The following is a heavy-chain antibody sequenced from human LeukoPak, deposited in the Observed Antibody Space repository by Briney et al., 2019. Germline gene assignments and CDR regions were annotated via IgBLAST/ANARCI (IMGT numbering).Heavy chain of an antibody. CDR1: GFSLSTSGVG. CDR2: IYWDDEK. D-gene: IGHD6-19*01. V-gene: IGHV2-5*02. CDR3: AHQFSRDWYVNDFDY. Sequence: SGPTLVKPTQTLTLTCTFSGFSLSTSGVGVGWIRQPPGKALEWLALIYWDDEKRYSPSLKSRLTITKDTSKNQVVLTMTNMDPVDTATYFCAHQFSRDWYVNDFDYWGQGTLVTVSS. J-gene: IGHJ4*02.